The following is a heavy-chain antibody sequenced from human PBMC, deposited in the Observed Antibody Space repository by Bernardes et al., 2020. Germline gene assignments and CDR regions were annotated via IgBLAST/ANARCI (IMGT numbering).Heavy chain of an antibody. J-gene: IGHJ3*02. CDR1: GFTFSSYA. CDR2: LSGSCGST. CDR3: AKIHLNYDFWTQGAFDI. Sequence: GGSLRLSCAASGFTFSSYAMSWVRQAPGKGLEWVSALSGSCGSTYYADSVNGRFTISRDNSKNTLYLQMNSLRAEDTAVYYCAKIHLNYDFWTQGAFDIWGQGTMVTVSS. V-gene: IGHV3-23*01. D-gene: IGHD3-3*01.